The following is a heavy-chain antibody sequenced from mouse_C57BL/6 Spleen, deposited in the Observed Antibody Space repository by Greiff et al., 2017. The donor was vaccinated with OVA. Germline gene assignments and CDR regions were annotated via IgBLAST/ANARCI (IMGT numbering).Heavy chain of an antibody. CDR2: IDPEDGET. J-gene: IGHJ1*03. Sequence: VHVKQSGAELVKPGASVKLSCTASGFNFKDYYMHWVKQRTEQGLEWIGRIDPEDGETKYVPNFQGKATITADKSSNIAYLQLSSLPSEDTAVYYRARYYCGSPWYFDDWGTGTTVTVSS. D-gene: IGHD1-1*01. CDR3: ARYYCGSPWYFDD. CDR1: GFNFKDYY. V-gene: IGHV14-2*01.